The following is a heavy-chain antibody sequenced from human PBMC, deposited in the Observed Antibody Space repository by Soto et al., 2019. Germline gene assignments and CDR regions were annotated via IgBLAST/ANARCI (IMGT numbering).Heavy chain of an antibody. CDR2: ISYDGSNK. CDR1: GFTFSSYA. V-gene: IGHV3-30-3*01. J-gene: IGHJ6*02. Sequence: QVQLVESGGGVVQPGRSLRLSCAASGFTFSSYAMHWVRQAPGKGLEWVAVISYDGSNKYYADSVKGRFTISRDNSKNSLYLQMNSRIAEDTAVYYCARDYYRFNSGYGFSMDVWGQGTTVTVSS. CDR3: ARDYYRFNSGYGFSMDV. D-gene: IGHD5-12*01.